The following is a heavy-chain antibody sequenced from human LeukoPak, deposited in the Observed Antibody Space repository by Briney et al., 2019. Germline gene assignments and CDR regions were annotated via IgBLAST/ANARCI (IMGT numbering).Heavy chain of an antibody. CDR1: GASISGSGYY. V-gene: IGHV4-39*01. D-gene: IGHD3-3*01. J-gene: IGHJ4*02. Sequence: SETLSLTCAVSGASISGSGYYLGWIRQPPGKGLEWIGNIYYTGSTYYNASLQSRVTMSVDKSKNQFSLKLSSVTAKDTAVYYCASLRERSYYARGFDYWGQGTLVTVSS. CDR2: IYYTGST. CDR3: ASLRERSYYARGFDY.